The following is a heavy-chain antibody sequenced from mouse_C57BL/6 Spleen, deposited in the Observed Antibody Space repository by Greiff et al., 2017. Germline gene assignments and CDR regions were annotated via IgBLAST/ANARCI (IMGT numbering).Heavy chain of an antibody. J-gene: IGHJ4*01. CDR3: ARWDYYGSVYAIDY. D-gene: IGHD1-1*01. CDR2: IDPSDSET. V-gene: IGHV1-52*01. Sequence: QVQLQQPGAELVRPGSSVKLSCKTSGYTFTNYWMHWVKQRPIQGLEWIGNIDPSDSETHYNQKFKDKATLTVDKSSSTAYMQLSSLTSEDSAVYYCARWDYYGSVYAIDYWGQGTSVTVSS. CDR1: GYTFTNYW.